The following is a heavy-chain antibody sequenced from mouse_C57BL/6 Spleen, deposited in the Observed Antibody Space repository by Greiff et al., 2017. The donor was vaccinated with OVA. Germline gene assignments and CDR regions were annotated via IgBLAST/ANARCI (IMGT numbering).Heavy chain of an antibody. J-gene: IGHJ2*01. CDR3: ARRGSGGWLLYFDY. CDR2: INPNNGGT. CDR1: GYTFTDYN. V-gene: IGHV1-22*01. Sequence: EVQLQQSGPELVKPGASVKMSCKASGYTFTDYNMHWVKQSHGKSLEWIGYINPNNGGTSYNQKFKGKATLTVNKYSSTTYMVLRSLTSEDYAVYYCARRGSGGWLLYFDYWGQGTTLTVSS. D-gene: IGHD2-3*01.